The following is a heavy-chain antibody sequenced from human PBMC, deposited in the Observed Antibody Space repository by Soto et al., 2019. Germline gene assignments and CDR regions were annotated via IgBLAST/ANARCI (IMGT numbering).Heavy chain of an antibody. CDR3: ARDSGFGFGYSYAFAMDV. CDR2: MKPDDGGP. J-gene: IGHJ6*02. CDR1: GYILSDYC. Sequence: ASVKVSCKSSGYILSDYCIHWVRQAPGQGLEWLGWMKPDDGGPNYAQNFQGRVIMTRDTSTDTDYMELRSLRSDDTAVYFCARDSGFGFGYSYAFAMDVWGQGTTVTVSS. V-gene: IGHV1-2*02. D-gene: IGHD5-18*01.